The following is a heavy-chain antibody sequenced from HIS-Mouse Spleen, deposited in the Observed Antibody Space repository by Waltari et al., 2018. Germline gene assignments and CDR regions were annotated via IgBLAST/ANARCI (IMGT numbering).Heavy chain of an antibody. Sequence: QLQLQESGPGLVKPSETLSLTCTVSGGSISSSSYYWGWIRQPPGKGLEWIGSIYYSGSTCYNPSRKSRVTISVDTSKNQFSLKLSSVTAADTAVYYCARDYYDSSGYYYYYYGMDVWGQGTTVTVSS. CDR1: GGSISSSSYY. CDR3: ARDYYDSSGYYYYYYGMDV. D-gene: IGHD3-22*01. J-gene: IGHJ6*02. CDR2: IYYSGST. V-gene: IGHV4-39*07.